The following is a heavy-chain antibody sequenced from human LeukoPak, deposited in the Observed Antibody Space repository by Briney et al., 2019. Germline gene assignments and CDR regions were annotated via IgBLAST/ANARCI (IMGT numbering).Heavy chain of an antibody. CDR1: GGSISSGGYY. CDR2: MYYSGST. CDR3: ARAPLSTATTYDD. J-gene: IGHJ4*02. D-gene: IGHD5-12*01. V-gene: IGHV4-31*03. Sequence: SQTLSLTCTVSGGSISSGGYYCNWIRQHPGKGLEWLGYMYYSGSTSHHNPSLKSRLTISVDTSKNQFSLKLTSVTAADTAVYYCARAPLSTATTYDDWGQGILVTVSS.